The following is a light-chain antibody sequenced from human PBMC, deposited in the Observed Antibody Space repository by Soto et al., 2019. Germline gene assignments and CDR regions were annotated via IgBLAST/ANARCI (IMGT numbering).Light chain of an antibody. CDR2: EGI. CDR3: CSYVGATPYV. J-gene: IGLJ1*01. CDR1: SSTVGGFNV. V-gene: IGLV2-23*01. Sequence: QSVLTQPASVSGSPGQSITISCTGTSSTVGGFNVVSWYQQHPGKAPKVIIYEGIKRPSGVSNRLSGSNSGSTASLTISGLQAEDEADYYCCSYVGATPYVLGNGTKVTVL.